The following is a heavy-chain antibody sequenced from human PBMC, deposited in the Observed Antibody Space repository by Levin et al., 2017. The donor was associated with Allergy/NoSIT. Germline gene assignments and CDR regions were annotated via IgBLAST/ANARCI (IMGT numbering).Heavy chain of an antibody. J-gene: IGHJ4*02. Sequence: GESLKISCKASGYTFTGYYMHWVRQAPGQGLEWMGWINPNSGGTNYAQKFQGRVTMTRDTSISTAYMELSRLRSDDTAVYYCARDGPELRYWNYWGQGTLVTVSS. CDR2: INPNSGGT. D-gene: IGHD3-9*01. CDR1: GYTFTGYY. V-gene: IGHV1-2*02. CDR3: ARDGPELRYWNY.